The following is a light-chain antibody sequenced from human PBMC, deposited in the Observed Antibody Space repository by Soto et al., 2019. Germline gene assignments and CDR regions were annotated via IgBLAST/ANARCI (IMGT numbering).Light chain of an antibody. CDR1: SSNIGSNY. CDR2: RNN. CDR3: AAWDDSRVV. V-gene: IGLV1-47*01. J-gene: IGLJ2*01. Sequence: QSVLTQPPSASRTPGQRVTISCSGSSSNIGSNYVYWYQQLPGTAPKLLIYRNNQRPSGVPDRFSGSKSGTSASLAIRGLRSEDEADYYCAAWDDSRVVFGGGTKVTVL.